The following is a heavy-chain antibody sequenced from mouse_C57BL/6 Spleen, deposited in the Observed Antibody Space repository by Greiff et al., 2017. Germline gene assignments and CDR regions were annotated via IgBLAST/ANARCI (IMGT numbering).Heavy chain of an antibody. V-gene: IGHV1-54*01. Sequence: VQLQQSGAELVRPGTSVKVSCKASGYAFTNYLIEWVKQRPGQGLEWIGVINPGSGGTNYNEKFKGKATLTADKSSSTAYMHLSSLTSEDSAVYFCARRRGGNYGFDYWGQGTTRTVSS. CDR3: ARRRGGNYGFDY. D-gene: IGHD2-1*01. CDR2: INPGSGGT. CDR1: GYAFTNYL. J-gene: IGHJ2*01.